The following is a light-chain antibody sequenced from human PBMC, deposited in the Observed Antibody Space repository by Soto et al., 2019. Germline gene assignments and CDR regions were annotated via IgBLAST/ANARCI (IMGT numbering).Light chain of an antibody. CDR2: DAS. V-gene: IGKV1-5*01. CDR1: QSISSW. Sequence: IQLNQSPSTLSASVGDRVTITCRASQSISSWLVWYQQKPGKAPKLLIYDASSLESGVPSRFSGSGSGTEFTLTISSLQPDDFATYYCQQYNSYSRTFGQGTKVDIK. J-gene: IGKJ1*01. CDR3: QQYNSYSRT.